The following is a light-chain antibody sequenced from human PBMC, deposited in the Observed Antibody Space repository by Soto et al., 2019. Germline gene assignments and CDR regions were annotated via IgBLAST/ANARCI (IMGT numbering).Light chain of an antibody. J-gene: IGKJ1*01. CDR3: QQSYNTPRT. CDR2: GAS. V-gene: IGKV1-39*01. Sequence: DIQMTQSPSSLSASVEDRVTITCRASQSIDIYLNWYQQKPGKSPRLLIYGASSLQSGDPSRFSGSGSGTDFTLTISSLQPEDFATYYCQQSYNTPRTFGQGPSVDIK. CDR1: QSIDIY.